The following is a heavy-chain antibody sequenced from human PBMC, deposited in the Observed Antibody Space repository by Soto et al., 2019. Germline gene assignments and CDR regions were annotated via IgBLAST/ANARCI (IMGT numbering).Heavy chain of an antibody. Sequence: SVKVSCKASGGTFSSYTISWVRQAPGQGLEWMGRIIPILGIANYAQKFQGRVTITADKSTSTAYMELSSLRSEDTAVYYCARDQGGQNDYGDYALDYWGQGTLVTVSS. CDR1: GGTFSSYT. CDR3: ARDQGGQNDYGDYALDY. V-gene: IGHV1-69*04. D-gene: IGHD4-17*01. J-gene: IGHJ4*02. CDR2: IIPILGIA.